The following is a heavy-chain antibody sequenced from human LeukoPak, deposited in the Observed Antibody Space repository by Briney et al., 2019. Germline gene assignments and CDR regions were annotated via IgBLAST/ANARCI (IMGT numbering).Heavy chain of an antibody. CDR1: GYTFTSYD. V-gene: IGHV1-8*01. CDR2: MNPNSGNT. Sequence: ASVKVSSKASGYTFTSYDINWVRQATGRGLEWMGWMNPNSGNTGYAQKFQGRVTMTRNTSISTAYMELSSLRSEDTAVYYCARGLSPIAAAGCYDYWGQGTLVTVSS. CDR3: ARGLSPIAAAGCYDY. D-gene: IGHD6-13*01. J-gene: IGHJ4*02.